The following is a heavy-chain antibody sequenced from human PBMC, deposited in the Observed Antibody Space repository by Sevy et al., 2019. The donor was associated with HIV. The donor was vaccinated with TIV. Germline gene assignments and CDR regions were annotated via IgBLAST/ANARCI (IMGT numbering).Heavy chain of an antibody. CDR3: TTVAVDCSTTTCSLAMDV. J-gene: IGHJ6*02. Sequence: GGSLRLSCAASGSTFSNVWMSWVRQAPGKGLEWVGRIKSKIDGGTIDYAAPVKVRFTISRDDSKNTLYLQMNSLKTEDTAVYYCTTVAVDCSTTTCSLAMDVWCQGTTVTVSS. CDR2: IKSKIDGGTI. V-gene: IGHV3-15*01. D-gene: IGHD2-2*01. CDR1: GSTFSNVW.